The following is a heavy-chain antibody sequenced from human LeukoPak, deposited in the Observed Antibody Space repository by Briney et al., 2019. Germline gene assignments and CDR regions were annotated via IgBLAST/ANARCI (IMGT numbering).Heavy chain of an antibody. CDR2: INSDGIST. Sequence: GGSLRLSCAASGFTFSNCWMHWVRQAPGKGLVWVSHINSDGISTSYADSVKGRFTISRDNAKNTLYLQMNSLRAEDTAVYYCAKARYCDSTTCRYYGMDVWGQGTTVTVSS. D-gene: IGHD2-2*01. V-gene: IGHV3-74*01. CDR1: GFTFSNCW. CDR3: AKARYCDSTTCRYYGMDV. J-gene: IGHJ6*02.